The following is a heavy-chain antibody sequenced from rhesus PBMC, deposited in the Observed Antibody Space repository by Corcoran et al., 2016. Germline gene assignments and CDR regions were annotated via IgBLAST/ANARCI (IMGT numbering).Heavy chain of an antibody. CDR3: AKYYNFWSGYHRYNSLDV. J-gene: IGHJ5-2*02. D-gene: IGHD3-3*01. Sequence: QVQLQESGPGLLKPSDTLSLTSAVSGGSLSGGYGWGWIRQPPGKGLEGVGSNYSSNGNTYYNPSLKSRVTISTDTSKNQFSLKLSSVTAADTAVYYCAKYYNFWSGYHRYNSLDVWGRGVLVTVSS. CDR1: GGSLSGGYG. CDR2: NYSSNGNT. V-gene: IGHV4S7*01.